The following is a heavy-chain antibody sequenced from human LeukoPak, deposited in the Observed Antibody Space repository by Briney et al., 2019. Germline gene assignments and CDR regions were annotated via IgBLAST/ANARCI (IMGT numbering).Heavy chain of an antibody. D-gene: IGHD2-15*01. J-gene: IGHJ6*02. CDR3: AREGYSFRGYYYYGMDV. CDR2: INTDNGNR. V-gene: IGHV1-3*04. Sequence: ASVKVSCKASGYTFTTYGLHWVRQAPGQRLEWMGWINTDNGNRKYSQKFQGRVTMTRDTSTSTVYMELSSLRSEDTAVYYCAREGYSFRGYYYYGMDVWGQGTTVTVSS. CDR1: GYTFTTYG.